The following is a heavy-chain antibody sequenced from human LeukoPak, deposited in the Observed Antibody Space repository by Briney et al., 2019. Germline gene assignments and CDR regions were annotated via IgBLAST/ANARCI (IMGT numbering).Heavy chain of an antibody. J-gene: IGHJ6*02. CDR2: IYYSGST. V-gene: IGHV4-31*03. Sequence: PSETLSLTCTVSGGSISSGGYYWSWIRQHPGKGLEWIGYIYYSGSTYYNPSLKSRVTISVDTSKNQFSLKLSSVTAADTAGYYCAWSLGELSASPYYYGMDVWGQGTTVTVSS. D-gene: IGHD3-16*02. CDR1: GGSISSGGYY. CDR3: AWSLGELSASPYYYGMDV.